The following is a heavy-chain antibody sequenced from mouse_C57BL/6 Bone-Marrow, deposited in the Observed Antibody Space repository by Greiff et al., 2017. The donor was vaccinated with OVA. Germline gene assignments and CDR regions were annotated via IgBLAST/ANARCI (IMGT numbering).Heavy chain of an antibody. V-gene: IGHV14-4*01. Sequence: EVQLKESGAELVRPGASVKLSCTASGFNIKDDYMHWVKQRPEQGLEWIGWIDPENGDTEYASKFQGKATITADTSSNTAYLQLSSLTSEDTAVYYRTTSITTVGGWGQGTSVTVSS. CDR2: IDPENGDT. CDR3: TTSITTVGG. CDR1: GFNIKDDY. J-gene: IGHJ4*01. D-gene: IGHD1-1*01.